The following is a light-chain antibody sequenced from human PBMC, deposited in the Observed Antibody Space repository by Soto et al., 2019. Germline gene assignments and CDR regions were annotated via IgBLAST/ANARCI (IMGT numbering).Light chain of an antibody. J-gene: IGLJ3*02. V-gene: IGLV1-44*01. CDR3: ASWDESQSGVGL. CDR1: TSNIGANH. CDR2: ATD. Sequence: QSVLTQPPSAAGTPGQRVIISCSGSTSNIGANHVNWYQQFPGTAPKLLIFATDRSPSGVPARFSGSKSGTSASLAISGLQSADEADYYCASWDESQSGVGLFGGGTKVTVL.